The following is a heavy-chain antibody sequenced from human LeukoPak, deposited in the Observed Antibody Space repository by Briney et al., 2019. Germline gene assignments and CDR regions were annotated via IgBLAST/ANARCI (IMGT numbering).Heavy chain of an antibody. CDR3: AGGGGTYRLGVYFDF. CDR2: IFGGDSADGT. V-gene: IGHV3-53*01. D-gene: IGHD1-26*01. CDR1: GFIVSNNY. J-gene: IGHJ4*02. Sequence: GGSLRLSCAASGFIVSNNYMYWVRQAPGKGLEWVSVIFGGDSADGTYYADSVQGRFTISRDNSKNTLFLQMNSLRVEDTALYYCAGGGGTYRLGVYFDFWGQGTLVTVSS.